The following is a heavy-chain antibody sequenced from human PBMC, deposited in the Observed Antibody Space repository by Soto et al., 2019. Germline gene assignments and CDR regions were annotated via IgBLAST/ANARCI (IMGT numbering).Heavy chain of an antibody. V-gene: IGHV4-59*06. D-gene: IGHD1-1*01. CDR1: GGSISSYY. CDR2: VFHNGRT. CDR3: ARWVEVSLDYFDS. J-gene: IGHJ4*02. Sequence: SETLSLTCTVSGGSISSYYWSWVRQTPGKGLEWIGHVFHNGRTYYNPSLKGRVGILVDTSRNHFSLNLNSMTVAGAAVYYCARWVEVSLDYFDSWGQGIPVTVSS.